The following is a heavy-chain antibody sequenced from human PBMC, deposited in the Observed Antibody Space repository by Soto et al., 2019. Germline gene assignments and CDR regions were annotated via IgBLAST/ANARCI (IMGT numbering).Heavy chain of an antibody. Sequence: SETLSLTCTVSGGSISNYYWSWIRQPPGKGLEWIGYIYYSGSTNYNPSLKSRVTISVDTSKNQFSLKLSSVTAADTAVYYCARRYGSSFDYWGQGTLVTVSS. CDR2: IYYSGST. CDR3: ARRYGSSFDY. J-gene: IGHJ4*02. V-gene: IGHV4-59*08. CDR1: GGSISNYY. D-gene: IGHD3-10*01.